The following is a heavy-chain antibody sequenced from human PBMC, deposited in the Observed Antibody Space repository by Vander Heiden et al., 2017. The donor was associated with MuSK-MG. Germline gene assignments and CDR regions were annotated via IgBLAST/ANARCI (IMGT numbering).Heavy chain of an antibody. CDR2: IDWDDDK. Sequence: QVTLRESGPALVKPTQTLTLTCTFSGFSLSTSGMCVSWIRQPPGKALEWLALIDWDDDKYYSTSLKTRLTISKDTSKNQVVLTMTNMDPVDTATYYCARSEVEYYDFWSGYPITPFDYWGQGTLVTVSS. CDR1: GFSLSTSGMC. D-gene: IGHD3-3*01. V-gene: IGHV2-70*01. CDR3: ARSEVEYYDFWSGYPITPFDY. J-gene: IGHJ4*02.